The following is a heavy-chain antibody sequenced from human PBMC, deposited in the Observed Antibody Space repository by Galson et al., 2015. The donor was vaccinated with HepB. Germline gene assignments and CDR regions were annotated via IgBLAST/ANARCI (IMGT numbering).Heavy chain of an antibody. D-gene: IGHD4-17*01. CDR1: GYTFTGYY. CDR3: ARGFWGVTTGRGVDP. J-gene: IGHJ5*02. V-gene: IGHV1-2*06. CDR2: INPNSGGT. Sequence: SVKVSCKASGYTFTGYYMHWVRQAPGQGLEWMGRINPNSGGTNYAQKFQGRVTMTRDTSISTAYMELSRLRSDDTAVYYCARGFWGVTTGRGVDPWGQGTLVTVSS.